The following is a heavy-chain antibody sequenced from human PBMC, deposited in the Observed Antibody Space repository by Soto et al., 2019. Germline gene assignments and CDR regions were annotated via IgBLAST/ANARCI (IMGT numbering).Heavy chain of an antibody. D-gene: IGHD4-17*01. V-gene: IGHV1-69*01. CDR2: IIPIFGTA. Sequence: QVQLVQSGAEVKKPGSSVKVSCQASGGTFSSYAISWVRQAPGQGLEWMGGIIPIFGTANYAQKFQGRVTITADDSTSTAYMELSSLRSEDTAVYYCARESPSTTVTSWAFDIWGQGTMVTVSS. J-gene: IGHJ3*02. CDR1: GGTFSSYA. CDR3: ARESPSTTVTSWAFDI.